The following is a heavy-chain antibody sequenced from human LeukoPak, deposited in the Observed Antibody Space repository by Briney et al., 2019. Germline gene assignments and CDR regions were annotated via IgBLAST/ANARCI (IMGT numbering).Heavy chain of an antibody. CDR1: GFTFSSYA. CDR3: AKRYYYGSGSYYNLES. D-gene: IGHD3-10*01. Sequence: GGSLRLSCAASGFTFSSYAMSWVRQAPGKGLEWVSAISGSGGSTYYADSVKGRFTISRDNSKNTLYLQMNSLRAEDTAVYYCAKRYYYGSGSYYNLESWGQGTLVTVSS. J-gene: IGHJ5*01. CDR2: ISGSGGST. V-gene: IGHV3-23*01.